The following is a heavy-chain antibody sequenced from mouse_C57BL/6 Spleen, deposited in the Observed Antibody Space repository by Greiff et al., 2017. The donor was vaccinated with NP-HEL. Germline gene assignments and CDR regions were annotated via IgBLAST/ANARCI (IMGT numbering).Heavy chain of an antibody. CDR2: ISDGGSYT. J-gene: IGHJ4*01. CDR3: ARDGTEGYAMDY. Sequence: EVKVVESGGGLVKPGGSLKLSCAASGFTFSSYAMSWVRQTPEKRLEWVATISDGGSYTYYPDNVKGRLTISRDNAKNNLYLQMSHLKSEDTAMYYCARDGTEGYAMDYWGQGTSVTVSS. D-gene: IGHD4-1*01. V-gene: IGHV5-4*01. CDR1: GFTFSSYA.